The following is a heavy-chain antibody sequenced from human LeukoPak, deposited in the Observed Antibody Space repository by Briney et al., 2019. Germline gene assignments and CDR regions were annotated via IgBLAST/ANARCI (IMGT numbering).Heavy chain of an antibody. Sequence: GGSLRLSCAASGFSFSVYCMHCVRQAPGKGPVGVSRIKTDGRITDYADAVKGRFTISRDNGKNSLYLQMNSLRAEDTAVYYCARGGYCSGGSCYSVIDYWGQGNLVTASS. D-gene: IGHD2-15*01. CDR3: ARGGYCSGGSCYSVIDY. CDR2: IKTDGRIT. V-gene: IGHV3-74*01. CDR1: GFSFSVYC. J-gene: IGHJ4*02.